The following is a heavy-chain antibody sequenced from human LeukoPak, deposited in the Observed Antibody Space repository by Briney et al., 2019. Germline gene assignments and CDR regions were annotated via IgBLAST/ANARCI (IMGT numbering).Heavy chain of an antibody. CDR3: AVGSMAPWFDY. CDR1: GGSISSSSYY. V-gene: IGHV4-39*01. CDR2: TYYSGST. Sequence: SETLSLTCTVSGGSISSSSYYWGWIRQPPGKGLEWIGSTYYSGSTYYNPSLKSRVTISVDTSKNQFSLKLSSVTAADTAVYYCAVGSMAPWFDYWGQGTLVTVSS. D-gene: IGHD1-26*01. J-gene: IGHJ4*02.